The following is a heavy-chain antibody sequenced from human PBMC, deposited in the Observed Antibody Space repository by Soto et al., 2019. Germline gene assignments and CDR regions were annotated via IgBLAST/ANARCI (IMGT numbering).Heavy chain of an antibody. V-gene: IGHV4-59*08. CDR2: IYYSGST. CDR1: GGSISSYY. Sequence: SETLSLTCTVSGGSISSYYWSWIRQPPGKGLEWIGYIYYSGSTNYNPSLKSRVTISVDTSKNQFSLKLSSVTAADTAVYYCARRISRGANYYYYYMDVWGKGTTVTVSS. J-gene: IGHJ6*03. CDR3: ARRISRGANYYYYYMDV. D-gene: IGHD3-10*01.